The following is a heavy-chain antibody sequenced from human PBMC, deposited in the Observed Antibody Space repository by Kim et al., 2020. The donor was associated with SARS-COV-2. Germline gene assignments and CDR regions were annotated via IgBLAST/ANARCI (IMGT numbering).Heavy chain of an antibody. V-gene: IGHV1-3*01. Sequence: ASVKVSCKASGYTFTSYAMHWVRQAPGQRLEWMGWINAGNGNTKYSQKFQGRVTITRDTSASTAYMELSSLRSEDTAVYYCARADTAMVHYYYYGMDVWGQGTTVTVSS. CDR1: GYTFTSYA. D-gene: IGHD5-18*01. CDR3: ARADTAMVHYYYYGMDV. CDR2: INAGNGNT. J-gene: IGHJ6*02.